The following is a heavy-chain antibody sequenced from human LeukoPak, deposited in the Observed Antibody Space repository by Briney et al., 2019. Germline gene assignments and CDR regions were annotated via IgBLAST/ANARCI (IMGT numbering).Heavy chain of an antibody. V-gene: IGHV5-51*01. CDR3: ARRPIQLWSNDAFDI. D-gene: IGHD5-18*01. CDR1: GYSFTSYW. Sequence: GESLKISCKGSGYSFTSYWIGWVRQMPGKGLEWMGIIYPGDSDTRYSPSFQGQVTISADKSIRTAYLQWSSLKASDTAMYYCARRPIQLWSNDAFDIWGQGTMVTVSS. CDR2: IYPGDSDT. J-gene: IGHJ3*02.